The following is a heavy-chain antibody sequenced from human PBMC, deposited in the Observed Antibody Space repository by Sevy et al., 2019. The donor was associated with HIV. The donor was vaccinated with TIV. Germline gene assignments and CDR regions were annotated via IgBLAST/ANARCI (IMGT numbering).Heavy chain of an antibody. CDR1: GGSFSADY. CDR3: ARGYEAGPLIY. Sequence: SETLSLTCTVYGGSFSADYWTWIRQPPGKGLEWIGEINHSGSTNYNPSLKSRVTISLDTSKNQFSLRLTSVTAADTAVFYCARGYEAGPLIYWGHGTPVTVSS. V-gene: IGHV4-34*01. D-gene: IGHD3-22*01. J-gene: IGHJ4*01. CDR2: INHSGST.